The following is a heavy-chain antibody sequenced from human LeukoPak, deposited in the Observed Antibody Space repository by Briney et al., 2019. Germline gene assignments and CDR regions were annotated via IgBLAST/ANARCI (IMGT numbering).Heavy chain of an antibody. CDR2: IYSSGST. D-gene: IGHD6-19*01. CDR3: ARELGSGWYYFDY. J-gene: IGHJ4*02. Sequence: SETLSLTCTVSGGSISSYYWSWIRQPPGKGLGWIGYIYSSGSTSYNPSLKSRVTISVDTSKNQFSLNLSSVTAADTAVYYCARELGSGWYYFDYWGQGTLVTVSS. V-gene: IGHV4-59*01. CDR1: GGSISSYY.